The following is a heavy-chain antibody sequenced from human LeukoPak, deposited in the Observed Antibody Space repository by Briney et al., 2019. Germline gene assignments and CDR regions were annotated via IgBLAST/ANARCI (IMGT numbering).Heavy chain of an antibody. D-gene: IGHD1-26*01. Sequence: SETLSLTCTVSGGSISSYYWSWIRQPPGKGLEWIGYIYYSGSTNYNPSLKSRVTISVDTSKNQFSLKLSSVTAADTAVYYCAGDQGGSAHRHAFDIWGQGTLVTVSS. CDR1: GGSISSYY. V-gene: IGHV4-59*01. CDR2: IYYSGST. CDR3: AGDQGGSAHRHAFDI. J-gene: IGHJ3*02.